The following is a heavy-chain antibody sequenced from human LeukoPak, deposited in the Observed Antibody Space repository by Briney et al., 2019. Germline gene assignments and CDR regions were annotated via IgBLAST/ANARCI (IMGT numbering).Heavy chain of an antibody. CDR2: IYYSGSS. CDR1: GGSVSSGSYY. J-gene: IGHJ5*02. CDR3: ARQITSTAGTNWFDP. Sequence: SETLSLTCTVSGGSVSSGSYYWSWIRQPPGKGLEWIGYIYYSGSSHYNPSLKSRVTMSVATSKNQFSLKLSSVTAADTAMYYCARQITSTAGTNWFDPWGQGTLVTVSS. V-gene: IGHV4-61*01. D-gene: IGHD5-18*01.